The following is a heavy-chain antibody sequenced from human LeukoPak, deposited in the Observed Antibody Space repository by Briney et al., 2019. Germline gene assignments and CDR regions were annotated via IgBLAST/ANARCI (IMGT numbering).Heavy chain of an antibody. J-gene: IGHJ4*02. CDR2: ISSRGSTV. CDR1: GXIFSSYE. D-gene: IGHD3-3*01. V-gene: IGHV3-48*03. CDR3: ARLGVTRPGY. Sequence: PGGSLRLSCAVSGXIFSSYEMNWVRQAPGKGLEWVSYISSRGSTVYYADSVKGRFTISRDNAKNSLFLQMNSLRAEDTAVYYCARLGVTRPGYWGQGTLVTVSS.